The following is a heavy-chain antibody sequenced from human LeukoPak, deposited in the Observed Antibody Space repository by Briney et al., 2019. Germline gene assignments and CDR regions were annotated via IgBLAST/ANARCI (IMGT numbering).Heavy chain of an antibody. J-gene: IGHJ6*03. Sequence: ASVKVSCKASGYTFTGYYMHWVRQAPGQGLEWMGWINPNSGGTNYAQKFQGRVTITRNTSISTAYMELSSLRSEDTAVYYCAREKGYYYYYMDVWGKGTTVTVSS. CDR3: AREKGYYYYYMDV. CDR1: GYTFTGYY. V-gene: IGHV1-2*02. CDR2: INPNSGGT.